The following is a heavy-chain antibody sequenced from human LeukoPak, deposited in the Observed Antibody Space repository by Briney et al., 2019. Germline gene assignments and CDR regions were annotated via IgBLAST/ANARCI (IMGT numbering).Heavy chain of an antibody. CDR2: IYYSGST. Sequence: SGTLSLTCTVSGGSISSYYWSWIRQPPGKGLEWIGYIYYSGSTNYNPSLKSRVTISVDTSKNQFSLKLSSVTAADTAVYYCARMVGWFDPWGQGTLVTVSS. D-gene: IGHD3-10*01. CDR1: GGSISSYY. J-gene: IGHJ5*02. V-gene: IGHV4-59*01. CDR3: ARMVGWFDP.